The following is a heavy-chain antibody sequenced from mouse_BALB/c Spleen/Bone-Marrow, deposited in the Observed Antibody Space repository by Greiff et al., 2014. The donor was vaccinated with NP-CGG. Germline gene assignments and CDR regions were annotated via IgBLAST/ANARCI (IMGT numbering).Heavy chain of an antibody. CDR2: IDTSDSYT. CDR3: ARKYDYYYAMDY. CDR1: GYTFTDYW. D-gene: IGHD2-4*01. Sequence: QVQLQQSGAELVMPGASVKMSCKASGYTFTDYWMHWVKQRPGQGLEWIGAIDTSDSYTSYNQEFKGKATLTVDESSSTAYMQLSSLTSEDSAVYYCARKYDYYYAMDYWGQGTSVTVSS. J-gene: IGHJ4*01. V-gene: IGHV1-69*01.